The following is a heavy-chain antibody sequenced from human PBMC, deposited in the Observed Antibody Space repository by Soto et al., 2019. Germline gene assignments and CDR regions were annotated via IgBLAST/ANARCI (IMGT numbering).Heavy chain of an antibody. J-gene: IGHJ4*02. CDR2: INHSGST. CDR3: ARGIFRVVVPAATFDY. CDR1: GGSFSGYY. V-gene: IGHV4-34*01. Sequence: PSETLSLTCAVYGGSFSGYYWSWIRQPPGKGLEWIGEINHSGSTNYNPSLKSRVTISVDTSKNQFSLKLSSVTAADTAAYYCARGIFRVVVPAATFDYWGQGTLVTVSS. D-gene: IGHD2-2*01.